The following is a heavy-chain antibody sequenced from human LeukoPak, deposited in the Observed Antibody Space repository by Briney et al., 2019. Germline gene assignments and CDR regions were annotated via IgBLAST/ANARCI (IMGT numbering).Heavy chain of an antibody. CDR2: IIPIFGTA. CDR1: GGTFSSYP. Sequence: ASVKVSCKASGGTFSSYPVSWVRQAPGQGLEWMGGIIPIFGTANYAQKFQGRVTITADESTSTAYMELSSLRSEDTAVYYCARESHSSSAYYYYGMDVWGQGTTVTVSS. J-gene: IGHJ6*02. V-gene: IGHV1-69*13. CDR3: ARESHSSSAYYYYGMDV. D-gene: IGHD6-6*01.